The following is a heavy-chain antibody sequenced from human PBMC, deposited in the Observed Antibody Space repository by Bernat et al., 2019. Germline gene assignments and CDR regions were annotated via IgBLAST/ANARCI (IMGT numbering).Heavy chain of an antibody. CDR3: ARDRRGYSSSLFDY. Sequence: EVQLVESGGGLVQPGGSLRLSCAASGFTFSSYWMSWVRQAPGKGLEWVANIKQDGSEKYYVDSVKGRFTISRDNAKNSLYLQMNSLRAEDTAVYYCARDRRGYSSSLFDYWGQGTLVTVSS. CDR2: IKQDGSEK. CDR1: GFTFSSYW. D-gene: IGHD5-12*01. J-gene: IGHJ4*02. V-gene: IGHV3-7*03.